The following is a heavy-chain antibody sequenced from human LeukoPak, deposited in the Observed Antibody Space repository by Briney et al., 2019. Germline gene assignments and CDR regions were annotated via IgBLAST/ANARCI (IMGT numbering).Heavy chain of an antibody. J-gene: IGHJ3*02. CDR3: AMNSSPDAFDI. CDR2: INSSGGST. Sequence: ASVKVSCKASGYTFTSYYMHWVRQAPGQGLEWMGIINSSGGSTSYAQKFQGRVTMTRDTSTSTVYMELSSLRSEDTVVYYCAMNSSPDAFDIWGQGTMVTVSS. CDR1: GYTFTSYY. D-gene: IGHD6-6*01. V-gene: IGHV1-46*01.